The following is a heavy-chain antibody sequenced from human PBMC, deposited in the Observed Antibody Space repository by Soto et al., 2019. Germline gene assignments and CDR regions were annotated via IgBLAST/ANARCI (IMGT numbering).Heavy chain of an antibody. CDR2: ISGSGGST. CDR1: GFTFSSYA. J-gene: IGHJ4*02. Sequence: PGGSLRLSCAASGFTFSSYAMSWVRQAPGKGLEWVSAISGSGGSTYYADSVKGRFTISRDNSKNTLYLQMNSLRAEDTAVYYCAKLHDFEQLVYNDYWGQGTLVTVSS. V-gene: IGHV3-23*01. D-gene: IGHD6-13*01. CDR3: AKLHDFEQLVYNDY.